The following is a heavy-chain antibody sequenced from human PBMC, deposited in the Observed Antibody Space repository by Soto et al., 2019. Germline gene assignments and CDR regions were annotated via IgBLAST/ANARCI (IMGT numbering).Heavy chain of an antibody. D-gene: IGHD6-13*01. CDR2: ISDSGGST. CDR1: GFTFSSYA. J-gene: IGHJ4*02. Sequence: GGSLTLSCAASGFTFSSYAMSWVRQSPGKGLEWVSAISDSGGSTYYADSVKGRFTISRDSSKNTLYLQMNSLRAEDTAVYNCAKDRVAAAGTPYYFDYWGQGTLVTVSS. CDR3: AKDRVAAAGTPYYFDY. V-gene: IGHV3-23*01.